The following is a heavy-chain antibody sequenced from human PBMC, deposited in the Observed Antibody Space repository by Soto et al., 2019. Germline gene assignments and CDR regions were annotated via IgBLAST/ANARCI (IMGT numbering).Heavy chain of an antibody. Sequence: QVQLQESGPGLVKPSGTLSLTCAVSGGSISSNNWWSWVRQPPGKGLEWIGEIYHNGNTKYHPSLQSRVTISVDKSKNRFSLKLSSVTAADTDVYYCARTGGVTCWGQGTLVTVSS. CDR1: GGSISSNNW. D-gene: IGHD2-8*02. CDR3: ARTGGVTC. V-gene: IGHV4-4*02. CDR2: IYHNGNT. J-gene: IGHJ4*02.